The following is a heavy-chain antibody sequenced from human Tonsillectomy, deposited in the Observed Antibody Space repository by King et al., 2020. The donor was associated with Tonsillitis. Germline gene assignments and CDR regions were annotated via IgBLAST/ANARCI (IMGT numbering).Heavy chain of an antibody. CDR1: GYTFTSYW. CDR3: ARRSIRVSATYAWFDP. CDR2: IYPGDSDV. V-gene: IGHV5-51*01. J-gene: IGHJ5*02. Sequence: QLVQSGAEAKKAGESLKISCETSGYTFTSYWIAWVRQKPGKGLEWMGTIYPGDSDVRYSPSFQGQFTMSADNSVATAYLQWTSLKPSDIAFYYCARRSIRVSATYAWFDPWCQGIQDTVSS. D-gene: IGHD3-16*01.